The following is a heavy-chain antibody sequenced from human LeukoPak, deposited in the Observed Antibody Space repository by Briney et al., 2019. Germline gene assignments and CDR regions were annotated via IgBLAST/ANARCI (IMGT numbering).Heavy chain of an antibody. Sequence: SVKVSCKASGGTFSSYAISWVRQAPGQGLEWMGGIIPIFGTANYAQKFQGRVTITADESASTAYMELSSLRSEDTAVYYCASPGSGSYTDYYYGMDVWGQGTTVTVSS. D-gene: IGHD3-10*01. CDR1: GGTFSSYA. CDR2: IIPIFGTA. V-gene: IGHV1-69*13. CDR3: ASPGSGSYTDYYYGMDV. J-gene: IGHJ6*02.